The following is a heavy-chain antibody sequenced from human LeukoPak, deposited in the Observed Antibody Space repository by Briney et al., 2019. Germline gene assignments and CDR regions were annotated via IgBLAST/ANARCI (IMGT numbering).Heavy chain of an antibody. CDR1: GFTFDDYG. D-gene: IGHD2-15*01. J-gene: IGHJ4*02. V-gene: IGHV3-23*01. CDR2: ISESGDST. Sequence: PGGSLRLSCAASGFTFDDYGMSWVRQAPGKGLEWVSAISESGDSTYYTDSVKGRFTISRDNSKNTLYLQMNSLRAEDTAVYYCAKDIPVWYFDYWGQGTLVTVSS. CDR3: AKDIPVWYFDY.